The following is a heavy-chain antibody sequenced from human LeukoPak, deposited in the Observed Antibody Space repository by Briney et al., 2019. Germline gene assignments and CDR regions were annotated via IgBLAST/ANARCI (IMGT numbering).Heavy chain of an antibody. V-gene: IGHV1-46*01. CDR3: AREQIARVRGVKSQDYYYYYMDV. CDR1: GYTFTSYY. Sequence: GASVKVSCKASGYTFTSYYMHWVRQAPGQGLEWMGIINPSGGSTSYAQKFQGRVTMTRNTSISTAYMELSSLRSEDTAVYYCAREQIARVRGVKSQDYYYYYMDVWGKGTTVTISS. J-gene: IGHJ6*03. CDR2: INPSGGST. D-gene: IGHD3-10*01.